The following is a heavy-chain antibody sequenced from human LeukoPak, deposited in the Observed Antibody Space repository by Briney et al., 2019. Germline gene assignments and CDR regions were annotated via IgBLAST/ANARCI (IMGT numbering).Heavy chain of an antibody. CDR3: AKDRTSRITAADY. Sequence: PGGSLRLSCAASGFTFSNYGMSCVRQAPGEGLEWVSSVSGSGAGTYYADSVKGRFTISRDNSKSTLYLQMNSLRAEDTAVYYCAKDRTSRITAADYWGQGTLVTVSS. CDR1: GFTFSNYG. D-gene: IGHD6-25*01. V-gene: IGHV3-23*01. J-gene: IGHJ4*02. CDR2: VSGSGAGT.